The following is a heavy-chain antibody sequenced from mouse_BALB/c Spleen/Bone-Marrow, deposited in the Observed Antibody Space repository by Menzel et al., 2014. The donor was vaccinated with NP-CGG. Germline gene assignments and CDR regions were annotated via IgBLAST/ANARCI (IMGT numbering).Heavy chain of an antibody. CDR1: GFTFTDNY. CDR2: IRNKANGYTT. CDR3: ARDSDWFAY. J-gene: IGHJ3*01. Sequence: EVKVEESGGGLVQPGGSLRLSCATSGFTFTDNYMTRVRQPPGKALEWLGFIRNKANGYTTEYSASVKGRFTISRDNSQSILYLQMNTLRAEDSATYYCARDSDWFAYWGQGTLVTVSA. V-gene: IGHV7-3*02.